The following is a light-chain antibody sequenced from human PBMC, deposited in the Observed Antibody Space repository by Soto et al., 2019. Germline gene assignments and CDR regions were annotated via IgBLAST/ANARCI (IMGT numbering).Light chain of an antibody. V-gene: IGKV3-11*01. CDR2: DTS. CDR1: QSVSSSY. CDR3: QQRSSWPL. Sequence: EIVLTQSPGTLSLSPGERATLSCGASQSVSSSYLTWYQQKPGQAPRLLIYDTSKRAAGIPARFSGSGSGTDFTLTISSLEPEDFAVYYCQQRSSWPLFGGGTKVDIK. J-gene: IGKJ4*01.